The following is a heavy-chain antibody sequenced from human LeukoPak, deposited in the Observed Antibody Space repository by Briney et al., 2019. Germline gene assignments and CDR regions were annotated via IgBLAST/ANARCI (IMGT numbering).Heavy chain of an antibody. Sequence: GGSLRLSRIASGFTFSDDGMHWVRQAPGKGLEWVALIWKDGSQTFYGDSVKGRFIISRDNSRNTLDLQMNSLSAEDTAVYYCVREGIGGTSYRGNFDYWGQGTLVTVSS. CDR3: VREGIGGTSYRGNFDY. CDR1: GFTFSDDG. CDR2: IWKDGSQT. D-gene: IGHD2-15*01. J-gene: IGHJ4*02. V-gene: IGHV3-33*01.